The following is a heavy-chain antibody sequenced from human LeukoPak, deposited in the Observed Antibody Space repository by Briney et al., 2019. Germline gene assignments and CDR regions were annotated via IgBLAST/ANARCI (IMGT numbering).Heavy chain of an antibody. D-gene: IGHD6-19*01. Sequence: GGSLRLSCAASGFTFTNYWMTWVRQAPGKGLEWVANIDQNGRNRYYVDSVKGRFTISRDNAKNSLFLQMNGLRAEDRAVYYCARDRSSGCDYWGQGILVTVAS. CDR2: IDQNGRNR. CDR1: GFTFTNYW. J-gene: IGHJ4*02. CDR3: ARDRSSGCDY. V-gene: IGHV3-7*01.